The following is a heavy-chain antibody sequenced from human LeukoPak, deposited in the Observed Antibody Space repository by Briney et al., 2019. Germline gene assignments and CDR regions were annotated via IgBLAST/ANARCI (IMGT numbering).Heavy chain of an antibody. Sequence: ASVKVSCKASGYTITGYYMHWVRQAPGQGLEWMGWINPNSGGTNYAQKFQGRVTMTRDTSISTAYMELSSLRSEDTAVYYCARVTTMGRSAFDIWGQGTMVTVSS. CDR3: ARVTTMGRSAFDI. CDR2: INPNSGGT. CDR1: GYTITGYY. D-gene: IGHD4-23*01. J-gene: IGHJ3*02. V-gene: IGHV1-2*02.